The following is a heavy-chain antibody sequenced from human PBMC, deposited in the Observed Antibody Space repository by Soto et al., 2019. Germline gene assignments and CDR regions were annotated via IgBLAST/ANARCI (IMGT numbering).Heavy chain of an antibody. Sequence: QVQLVESEGGVVQPGRSLRLSCAASGFTFSSYAMHWVRQAPGKGLEWVALISYDGSNKYYADSVKGRFTISRDNSKNTLYLQMNSLRAEDTAVYYCARGEEEGADYSDYWGQGTLVTVSS. J-gene: IGHJ4*02. CDR1: GFTFSSYA. V-gene: IGHV3-30-3*01. CDR2: ISYDGSNK. CDR3: ARGEEEGADYSDY.